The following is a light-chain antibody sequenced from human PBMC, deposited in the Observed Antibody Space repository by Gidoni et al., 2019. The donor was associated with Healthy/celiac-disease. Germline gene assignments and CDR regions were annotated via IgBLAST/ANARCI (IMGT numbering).Light chain of an antibody. CDR1: QGISSY. V-gene: IGKV1-39*01. J-gene: IGKJ1*01. Sequence: AQSPSSLAASVGDRVTITWRASQGISSYLNWYQQKPGKAPKLLIYAASSLQSGVPSRFSCSGSGPDFTLTISSLQPEDFATYYCQQSYSTPPTFGQGTKVEIK. CDR3: QQSYSTPPT. CDR2: AAS.